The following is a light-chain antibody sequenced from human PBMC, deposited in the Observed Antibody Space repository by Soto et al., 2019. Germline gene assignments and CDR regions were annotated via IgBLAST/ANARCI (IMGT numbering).Light chain of an antibody. CDR2: SAS. CDR1: QSISTE. Sequence: EIVMTQSPATLSVSPGERATLSCRAIQSISTELAWYQQKPGQPPRLLIYSASTRATGVQARFTGSGSGSEFTLNISGLQSEDFAVYYCQQGHNWPLTFGQGTRLEI. V-gene: IGKV3-15*01. CDR3: QQGHNWPLT. J-gene: IGKJ2*01.